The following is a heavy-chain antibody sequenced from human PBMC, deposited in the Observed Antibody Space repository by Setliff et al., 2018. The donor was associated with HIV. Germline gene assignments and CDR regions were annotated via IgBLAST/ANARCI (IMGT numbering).Heavy chain of an antibody. CDR1: GGSISSHY. Sequence: SETLSLTCTVSGGSISSHYWSWIRLPPGKGLEWIGTIYYNGNTNYNPSLKSRVTILVDTSKNLFSLKLSSVTPADTAVYYCARGIDNFRSGYVRWGQGTLVTVSS. CDR2: IYYNGNT. D-gene: IGHD3-3*01. CDR3: ARGIDNFRSGYVR. J-gene: IGHJ4*02. V-gene: IGHV4-59*11.